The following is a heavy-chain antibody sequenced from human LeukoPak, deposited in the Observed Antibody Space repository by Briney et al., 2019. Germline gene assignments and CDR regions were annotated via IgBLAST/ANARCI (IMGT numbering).Heavy chain of an antibody. J-gene: IGHJ4*02. Sequence: GGSLRLSCAASGFTLSNYAMHWVRQAPGKGLEWVAFIPYDGSNKNYADSVKGRFTIPRDNSKNTVYLQMNSLRADDTAVYFCAKDKDSTGYYHDYWGQGNLVTVSS. D-gene: IGHD3-22*01. CDR1: GFTLSNYA. CDR3: AKDKDSTGYYHDY. V-gene: IGHV3-30*02. CDR2: IPYDGSNK.